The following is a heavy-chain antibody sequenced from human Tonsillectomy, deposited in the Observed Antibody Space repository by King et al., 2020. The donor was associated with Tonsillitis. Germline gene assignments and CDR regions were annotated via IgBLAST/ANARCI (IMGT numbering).Heavy chain of an antibody. CDR3: TAELERGSWTNDAFDI. CDR1: GFTFSNAW. CDR2: IKSKTDGGTT. J-gene: IGHJ3*02. D-gene: IGHD6-13*01. V-gene: IGHV3-15*01. Sequence: VQLVESGGGLVKPGGSLRLSCAASGFTFSNAWMSWVRQAPGKGLEWVGRIKSKTDGGTTDYAAPVKGRFTISRDDSKNTLYLQMNSLKTEDTAVYYCTAELERGSWTNDAFDIWGQGTMVTVSS.